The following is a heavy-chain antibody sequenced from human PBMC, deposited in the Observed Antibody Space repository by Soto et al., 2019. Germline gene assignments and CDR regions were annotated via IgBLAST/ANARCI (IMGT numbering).Heavy chain of an antibody. V-gene: IGHV1-18*01. CDR3: VRDLDGSGSYYTDY. CDR2: IRVHKGNT. J-gene: IGHJ4*02. CDR1: GHNFINYG. D-gene: IGHD3-10*01. Sequence: GASVKVSCKASGHNFINYGITWVRQAPGQGLEWMGWIRVHKGNTNYAQKFQGRVTMTTDTSTSTAYMELRSLRPDDTAVYYCVRDLDGSGSYYTDYWGPGTLVTVSS.